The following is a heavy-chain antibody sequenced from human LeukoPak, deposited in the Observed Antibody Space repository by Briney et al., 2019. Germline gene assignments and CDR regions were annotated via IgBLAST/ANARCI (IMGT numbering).Heavy chain of an antibody. Sequence: ASVKVSCKASGYTFTGYYMHGVRQAPGHGLEWMGWINPDSDYRYYAQRFQGRVTMTRDTSTNTAYMQLNRLQSDDTAIYYCARQSRDDAFDIWGQGTMVTVSS. J-gene: IGHJ3*02. CDR3: ARQSRDDAFDI. CDR1: GYTFTGYY. CDR2: INPDSDYR. D-gene: IGHD5-24*01. V-gene: IGHV1-2*02.